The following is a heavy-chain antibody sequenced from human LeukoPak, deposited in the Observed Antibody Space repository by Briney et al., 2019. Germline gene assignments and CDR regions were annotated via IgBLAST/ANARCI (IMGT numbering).Heavy chain of an antibody. CDR1: GFTFSAYG. D-gene: IGHD6-19*01. CDR2: IRYDGSNK. V-gene: IGHV3-30*02. CDR3: AKGVHSSGWPNWFDP. J-gene: IGHJ5*02. Sequence: PGGSPRLSCAASGFTFSAYGMQWVRQAPGKGLEWVAFIRYDGSNKYYADSVKGRFTISRDNPKNTLYLQMNSLRPEDTAVYYCAKGVHSSGWPNWFDPWGQGTLVTVSS.